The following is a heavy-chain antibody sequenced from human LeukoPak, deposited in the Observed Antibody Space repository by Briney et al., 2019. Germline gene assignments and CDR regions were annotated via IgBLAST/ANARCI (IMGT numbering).Heavy chain of an antibody. CDR1: GGSISSSSYY. J-gene: IGHJ6*03. Sequence: SETLSLTCSVSGGSISSSSYYWNWIRQPPGKGLEWVGSIYYSGTTYYNSSLKSRVTISEDTSKNRFSLMLTSVTAADTAVYYYARQVSDYFYYYIDVWGEGTTVIVSS. CDR2: IYYSGTT. V-gene: IGHV4-39*01. CDR3: ARQVSDYFYYYIDV.